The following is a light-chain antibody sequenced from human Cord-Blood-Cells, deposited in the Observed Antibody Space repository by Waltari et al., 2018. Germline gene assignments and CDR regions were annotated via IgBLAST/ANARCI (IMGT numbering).Light chain of an antibody. Sequence: SSELTQDPAVSVALGQTVRITCHGDSLCSHYASCYQQKPGQATVLVIYGKNNRPSGIPDRCSGSSSGNTASLTITGAQAEDEADYYCNTRDSSGNHVVFGGETKLTVL. CDR3: NTRDSSGNHVV. V-gene: IGLV3-19*01. J-gene: IGLJ2*01. CDR2: GKN. CDR1: SLCSHY.